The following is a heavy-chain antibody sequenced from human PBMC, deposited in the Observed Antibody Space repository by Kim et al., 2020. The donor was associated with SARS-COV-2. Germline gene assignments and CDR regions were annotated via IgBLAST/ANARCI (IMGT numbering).Heavy chain of an antibody. D-gene: IGHD2-2*01. CDR3: ARVGSTYYFAY. J-gene: IGHJ4*02. CDR2: T. V-gene: IGHV4-39*06. Sequence: TYCNRSVKSRGTISVDTSKNQFALKLSSVTAADTAVYYCARVGSTYYFAYWGQGTLVTVSS.